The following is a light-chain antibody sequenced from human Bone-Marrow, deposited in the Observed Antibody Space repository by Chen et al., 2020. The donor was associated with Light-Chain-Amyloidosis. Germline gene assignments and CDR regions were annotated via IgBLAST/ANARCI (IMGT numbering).Light chain of an antibody. CDR2: DVS. Sequence: QSALTPPASVSGSPGQSITISCTGTSSDVGTYNFVSWYQQHPGKAPKVLIYDVSNRPSGVSNRFSGSKSGNTASLTISGLQAEDEADYYCSSYTTSGTHVFGTGTKVTVL. J-gene: IGLJ1*01. V-gene: IGLV2-14*01. CDR1: SSDVGTYNF. CDR3: SSYTTSGTHV.